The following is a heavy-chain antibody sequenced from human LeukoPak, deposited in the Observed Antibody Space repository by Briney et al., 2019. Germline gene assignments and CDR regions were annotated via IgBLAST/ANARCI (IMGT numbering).Heavy chain of an antibody. CDR3: ATGGNSPQQYYYYYGMDV. V-gene: IGHV1-24*01. CDR1: GYTLTELS. D-gene: IGHD1/OR15-1a*01. J-gene: IGHJ6*02. CDR2: FDPEDGET. Sequence: ASVKVSCKASGYTLTELSMHWVRQAPGKGLEWMGGFDPEDGETIYAQKFQGRVTMTEDTSTDTAYMELSSLRSEDTAVYYCATGGNSPQQYYYYYGMDVWGQGTTVTVSS.